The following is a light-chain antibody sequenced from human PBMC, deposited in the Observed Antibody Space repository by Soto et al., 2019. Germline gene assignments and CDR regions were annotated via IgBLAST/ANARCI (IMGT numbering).Light chain of an antibody. CDR1: QVVNKC. J-gene: IGKJ2*01. CDR2: DAS. CDR3: QQYQSWPYT. V-gene: IGKV1-5*01. Sequence: DIQMTQSPSTLSASVGDRVTITCRASQVVNKCLAWYQQKPGRAPNLVIYDASTLQTSVTSTFSGSGSGTEFTLTISSLQPDDFGTYYCQQYQSWPYTFGQGTKLEIK.